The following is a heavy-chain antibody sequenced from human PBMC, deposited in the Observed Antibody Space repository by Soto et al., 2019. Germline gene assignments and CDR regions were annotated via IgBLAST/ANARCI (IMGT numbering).Heavy chain of an antibody. CDR2: IDPSDSYT. D-gene: IGHD6-6*01. Sequence: PGESLKISCKGSGYSFTSYWISWVRQIPWKGLEWVGRIDPSDSYTNCSPSFQGHVTISADKSISTAYLQWSSLKASDTAIYYCARNPHSGSSKHYYYYGMEVWGEGTPVTVTA. V-gene: IGHV5-10-1*01. CDR1: GYSFTSYW. CDR3: ARNPHSGSSKHYYYYGMEV. J-gene: IGHJ6*01.